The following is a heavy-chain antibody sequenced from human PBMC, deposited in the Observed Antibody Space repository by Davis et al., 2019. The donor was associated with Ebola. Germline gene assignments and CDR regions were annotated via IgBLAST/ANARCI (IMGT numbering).Heavy chain of an antibody. CDR2: IIPILGIA. D-gene: IGHD3-3*01. V-gene: IGHV1-69*10. J-gene: IGHJ6*02. CDR3: ARGPTYYDFWSGYAWSTIYGMDV. CDR1: GGTFSSYA. Sequence: SVKVSCKASGGTFSSYAISWVRQAPGQGLEWMGGIIPILGIANYAQKFQGRVTITADESTSTAYMELSSLRSEDTAVYYCARGPTYYDFWSGYAWSTIYGMDVWGQGTTVTVSS.